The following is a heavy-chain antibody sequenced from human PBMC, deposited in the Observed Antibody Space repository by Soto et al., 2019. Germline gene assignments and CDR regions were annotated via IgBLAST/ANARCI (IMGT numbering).Heavy chain of an antibody. CDR1: GFTFNSYG. Sequence: GGSLRLSCVASGFTFNSYGMHWVRQAPGKGLEWVAVISYDGSNKYYADSVKGRFTISRDNSKNTLYLQMNSLRAEDTAVYYCCTESSYYGVDAFDIWGQGTMVTVSS. CDR2: ISYDGSNK. D-gene: IGHD3-22*01. J-gene: IGHJ3*02. CDR3: CTESSYYGVDAFDI. V-gene: IGHV3-30*03.